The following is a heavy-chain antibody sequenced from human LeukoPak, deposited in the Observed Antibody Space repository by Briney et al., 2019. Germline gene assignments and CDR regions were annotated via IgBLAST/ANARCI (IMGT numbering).Heavy chain of an antibody. V-gene: IGHV1-46*01. Sequence: ASVKVSCKASGYTFTSYYMHWVRQAPGQGLEWMGIINPSGGSTSYAQKFQGRVTMTRDTSTSTVYMELSSLRSEDTAVYHCARDSVGYGYDYWGQGTLVTVSS. J-gene: IGHJ4*02. D-gene: IGHD5-18*01. CDR3: ARDSVGYGYDY. CDR1: GYTFTSYY. CDR2: INPSGGST.